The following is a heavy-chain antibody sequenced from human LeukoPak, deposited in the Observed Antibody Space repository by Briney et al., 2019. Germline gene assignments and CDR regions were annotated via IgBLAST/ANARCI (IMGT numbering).Heavy chain of an antibody. CDR2: IYHSGST. V-gene: IGHV4-30-2*01. Sequence: SETLSPTCAVSGGSISSGGYSWSWIRQPPGKGLEWIGYIYHSGSTYYNPSLKSRVTISVDRSKNQFSLKLSSVTAADTAVYYCARASITMVRGDGAFDIWGQGTMVTVSS. CDR1: GGSISSGGYS. J-gene: IGHJ3*02. D-gene: IGHD3-10*01. CDR3: ARASITMVRGDGAFDI.